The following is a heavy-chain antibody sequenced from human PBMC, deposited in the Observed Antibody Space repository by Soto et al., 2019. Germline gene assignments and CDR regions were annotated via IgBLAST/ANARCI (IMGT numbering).Heavy chain of an antibody. J-gene: IGHJ4*01. Sequence: EVQLLESGGGLAQPGGSLRLSCAASEFTFGSYAMSWVRQAPGKGLEWVSAIRGSGGSTYYADSVKGRFTISRDNSKNTLYVQMNSLRAEDTAVYYCARGRYYFDHWGQGTLVTGSS. CDR2: IRGSGGST. D-gene: IGHD1-20*01. CDR3: ARGRYYFDH. V-gene: IGHV3-23*01. CDR1: EFTFGSYA.